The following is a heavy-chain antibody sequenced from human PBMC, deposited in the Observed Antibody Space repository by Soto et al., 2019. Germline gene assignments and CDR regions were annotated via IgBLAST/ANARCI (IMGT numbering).Heavy chain of an antibody. V-gene: IGHV3-20*04. CDR2: INWNGGST. CDR3: ARDWGATYYYDSSGYGYFDY. J-gene: IGHJ4*02. CDR1: GFTFDDYG. D-gene: IGHD3-22*01. Sequence: EVQLVESGGGVVRPGGSLRLSCAASGFTFDDYGMSWVRQAPGKGLEWVSGINWNGGSTGYADSVKGRFTISRDNAKNSLYLQMNSLRAEDTALYYCARDWGATYYYDSSGYGYFDYWGQGTLVTVSS.